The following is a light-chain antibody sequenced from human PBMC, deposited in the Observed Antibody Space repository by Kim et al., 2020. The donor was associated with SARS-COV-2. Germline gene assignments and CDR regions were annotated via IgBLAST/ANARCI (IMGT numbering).Light chain of an antibody. Sequence: VSPGERAPLSCRASQSVSSNLAWYQQKPGQAPRLLIYSASTRATGIPARFSGSGSGTEFTLTISSLQSEEFAVYYCQQYKNWPPDTFGQGTKLEIK. CDR1: QSVSSN. CDR2: SAS. CDR3: QQYKNWPPDT. J-gene: IGKJ2*01. V-gene: IGKV3-15*01.